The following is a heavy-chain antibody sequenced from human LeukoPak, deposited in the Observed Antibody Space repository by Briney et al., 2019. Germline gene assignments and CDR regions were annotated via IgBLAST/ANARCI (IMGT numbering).Heavy chain of an antibody. D-gene: IGHD6-6*01. Sequence: SETLSLTCTASGGSISSSSYYWGWIRQPPGKGLEWIGGIYYSGSTYYNPSLKSRVTISVDTSKNQFSLKLSSVTAADTAVYYCARTYSSSFFDPWGQGTLVTVSS. V-gene: IGHV4-39*07. CDR2: IYYSGST. CDR1: GGSISSSSYY. CDR3: ARTYSSSFFDP. J-gene: IGHJ5*02.